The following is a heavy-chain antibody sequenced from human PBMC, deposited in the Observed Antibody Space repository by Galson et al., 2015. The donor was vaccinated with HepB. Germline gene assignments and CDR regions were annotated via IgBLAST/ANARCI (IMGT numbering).Heavy chain of an antibody. J-gene: IGHJ4*02. D-gene: IGHD4-17*01. CDR3: AKTRISRNYGDYRPSFDY. V-gene: IGHV3-30*18. Sequence: SLRLSCAASGFTFSSYGMHWVRQAPGQGLEWVAVISYDGSNKYYADSVKGRFTISRDNSKNTLYLQMNSLRAEDTAVYYCAKTRISRNYGDYRPSFDYWGQGTLVTVSS. CDR1: GFTFSSYG. CDR2: ISYDGSNK.